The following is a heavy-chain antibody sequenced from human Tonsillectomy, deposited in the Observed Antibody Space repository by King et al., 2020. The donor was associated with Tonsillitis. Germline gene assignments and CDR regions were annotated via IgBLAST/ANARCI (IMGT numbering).Heavy chain of an antibody. Sequence: QLVQSGGGVVQPGRSLRLSCAASGFTFSNYGMHWVRQAPGKGLEWVAVISYDGSNKYYADFVKGRFTISRDNSKNTLYLQMNRLRTEDTAVYSCANEGAETTLGGYFDYWGQGTLVTVSS. J-gene: IGHJ4*02. CDR2: ISYDGSNK. CDR1: GFTFSNYG. V-gene: IGHV3-30*18. D-gene: IGHD4-17*01. CDR3: ANEGAETTLGGYFDY.